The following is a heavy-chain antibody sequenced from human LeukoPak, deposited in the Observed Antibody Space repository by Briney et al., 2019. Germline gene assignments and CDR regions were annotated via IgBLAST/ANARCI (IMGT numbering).Heavy chain of an antibody. J-gene: IGHJ6*02. CDR2: IYTSGST. CDR3: ARDHAVTTSYYYYYYGMDV. Sequence: SETPSLTCTVSGGSISSYYWSWIRQPAGKGLEWIGRIYTSGSTNYNPSLKSRVTMSVDTSKNQFSLKLSSVTAADTAVYYCARDHAVTTSYYYYYYGMDVWGQGTTVTVSS. CDR1: GGSISSYY. D-gene: IGHD4-17*01. V-gene: IGHV4-4*07.